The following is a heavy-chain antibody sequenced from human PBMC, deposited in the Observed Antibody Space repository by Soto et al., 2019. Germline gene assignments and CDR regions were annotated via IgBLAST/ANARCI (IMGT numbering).Heavy chain of an antibody. CDR1: GFTFSDYY. CDR3: AREGCSSTSCYTNYYYYGMDV. Sequence: PGGSLRLSCAASGFTFSDYYMSWIRQAPGKGLEWVSYTTSSGSTIYYADSVKGRFTISRDNAKNSLYLQMNSLRAEDAAVYYCAREGCSSTSCYTNYYYYGMDVWGQGTTVTVSS. D-gene: IGHD2-2*02. J-gene: IGHJ6*02. V-gene: IGHV3-11*01. CDR2: TTSSGSTI.